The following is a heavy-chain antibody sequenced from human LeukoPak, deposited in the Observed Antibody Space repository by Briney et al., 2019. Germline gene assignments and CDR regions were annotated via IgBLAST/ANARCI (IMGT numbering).Heavy chain of an antibody. CDR1: GGSISSYY. V-gene: IGHV4-59*08. CDR3: ARAHGDYQH. Sequence: SETLSLTCTVSGGSISSYYWSWIRQSPGKGLEWIGYIYYSGSTYYNPSLKSRVTISVDTSKNQFSLKLSSVTAADTAVYYCARAHGDYQHWGQGTLVTVYS. J-gene: IGHJ1*01. CDR2: IYYSGST. D-gene: IGHD4-17*01.